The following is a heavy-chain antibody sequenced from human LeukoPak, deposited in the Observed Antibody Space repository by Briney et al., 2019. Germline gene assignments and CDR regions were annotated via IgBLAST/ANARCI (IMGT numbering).Heavy chain of an antibody. Sequence: ASVKVSCKASGGTFSSYAISWVRQAPGQGLEWMGGIIPIFGTANYAQKFQGRVTITADESTSTAYMELSSLRSEDTAVYYCARGASGDSSGYSSFDYWGQGTLVTVSS. CDR2: IIPIFGTA. J-gene: IGHJ4*02. D-gene: IGHD5-18*01. CDR3: ARGASGDSSGYSSFDY. V-gene: IGHV1-69*13. CDR1: GGTFSSYA.